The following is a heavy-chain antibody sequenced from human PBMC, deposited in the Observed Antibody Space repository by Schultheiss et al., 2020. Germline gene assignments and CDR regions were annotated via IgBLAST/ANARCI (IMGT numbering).Heavy chain of an antibody. J-gene: IGHJ3*02. CDR3: ARDYGGSRDAFHI. Sequence: GGSLRLSCGMSRFRFGGYAMTWVRQAPGKGLEWVSGIGGNGGRTHYADSVKGRFTISRDNAKNSLYLQMNSLRAEDTAVYYCARDYGGSRDAFHIWGQGTMVTVAS. CDR2: IGGNGGRT. V-gene: IGHV3-23*01. D-gene: IGHD4-23*01. CDR1: RFRFGGYA.